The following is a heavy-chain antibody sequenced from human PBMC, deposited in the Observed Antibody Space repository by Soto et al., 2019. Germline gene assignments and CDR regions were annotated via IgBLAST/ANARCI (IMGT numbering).Heavy chain of an antibody. Sequence: PSETLSLTCTVSGASSSNYHWNWIRQPPGKGLEWIGYIYYSGTYYNPSLTSRVSTSLDTSKTQFSLNLKSVNTSDTAVYFCALGGFNYGRPFDFWGHGTQVTVSS. CDR2: IYYSGT. V-gene: IGHV4-59*01. CDR3: ALGGFNYGRPFDF. D-gene: IGHD5-18*01. J-gene: IGHJ4*01. CDR1: GASSSNYH.